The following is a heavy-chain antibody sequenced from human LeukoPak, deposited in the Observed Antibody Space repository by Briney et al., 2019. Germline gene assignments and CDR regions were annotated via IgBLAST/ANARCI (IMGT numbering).Heavy chain of an antibody. J-gene: IGHJ6*02. CDR2: ISGSGDNT. CDR1: GFTFSSYA. Sequence: PGGSLRLSWAASGFTFSSYAMSCVRQAPGKGLEWVSAISGSGDNTYYADSVKGRFTISRDNSKNTLYLQMNSLRAEDTAVYYCAKILTTVTSYYYGMDVWGQGTTVTVSS. V-gene: IGHV3-23*01. CDR3: AKILTTVTSYYYGMDV. D-gene: IGHD4-17*01.